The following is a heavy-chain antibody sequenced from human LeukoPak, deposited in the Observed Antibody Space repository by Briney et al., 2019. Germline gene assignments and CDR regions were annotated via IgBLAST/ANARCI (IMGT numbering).Heavy chain of an antibody. J-gene: IGHJ4*02. V-gene: IGHV5-51*01. CDR1: GYAFATYW. D-gene: IGHD3-22*01. CDR3: ARFEVNHEDRSSYYYFDY. CDR2: IYPADSDI. Sequence: KTGESLKISCRVFGYAFATYWIGWVRQVPGKGLEWMGIIYPADSDIKYNPSFEGQVTFSADKSINTAYLQWNSLKASDTAMYYCARFEVNHEDRSSYYYFDYWGQGTLVTVSS.